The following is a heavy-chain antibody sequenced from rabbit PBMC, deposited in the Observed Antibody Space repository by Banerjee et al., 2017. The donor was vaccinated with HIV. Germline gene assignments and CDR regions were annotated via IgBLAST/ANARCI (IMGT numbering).Heavy chain of an antibody. V-gene: IGHV1S40*01. CDR2: MYIASDTT. J-gene: IGHJ4*01. Sequence: QSLEESGGDLVKPGASLTLTCTASRFSFSNKYVMCWVRQAPGKGLEWIGYMYIASDTTDYASWAKGRFTISRSTSLNTVTLQMTSLTAADTATYFCARDLAGVIGWNFGLWGPGTLVTVS. CDR1: RFSFSNKYV. D-gene: IGHD4-1*01. CDR3: ARDLAGVIGWNFGL.